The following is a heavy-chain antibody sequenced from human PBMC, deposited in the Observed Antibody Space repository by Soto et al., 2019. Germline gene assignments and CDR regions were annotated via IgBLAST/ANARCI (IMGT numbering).Heavy chain of an antibody. CDR3: AKGQSDYQSNIVEGY. D-gene: IGHD5-12*01. V-gene: IGHV4-39*01. CDR1: GGSISSSPYY. J-gene: IGHJ4*02. CDR2: ISYTGRT. Sequence: SETLSLTCTVSGGSISSSPYYWGWIRQSPGKGLEWIASISYTGRTYYNPSLKSRVTISVDTSKNQFSLKLSSVTAADTAVYYCAKGQSDYQSNIVEGYWGQGTLVTVSS.